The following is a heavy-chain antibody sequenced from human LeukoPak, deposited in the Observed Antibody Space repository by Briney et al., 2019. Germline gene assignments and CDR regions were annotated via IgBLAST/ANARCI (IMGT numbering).Heavy chain of an antibody. CDR1: GYTFTGYY. Sequence: ASVKVSCKASGYTFTGYYMHWVRQAPGQGLEWMGWINPNSGGTNYAQKFQGRVTMTRDTSISTAYMELSRLRSDDTAVYYCARDKHVLLWFGELGGDYWGQGTPVTVSS. CDR2: INPNSGGT. J-gene: IGHJ4*02. V-gene: IGHV1-2*02. CDR3: ARDKHVLLWFGELGGDY. D-gene: IGHD3-10*01.